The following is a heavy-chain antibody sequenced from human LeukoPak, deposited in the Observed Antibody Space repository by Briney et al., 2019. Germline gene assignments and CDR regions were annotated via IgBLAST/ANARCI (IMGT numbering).Heavy chain of an antibody. CDR3: ARELAAAGDNWFDP. D-gene: IGHD6-13*01. V-gene: IGHV4-34*01. Sequence: PSETLSLTCAIYAGSFSDSYWSWLRQPPGKGLEWIGEINPNGSTDYNPSLKSRVTISVDMSKNQFSLKLSSVTAADTAVYYCARELAAAGDNWFDPWGQGTLVTVSS. CDR2: INPNGST. J-gene: IGHJ5*02. CDR1: AGSFSDSY.